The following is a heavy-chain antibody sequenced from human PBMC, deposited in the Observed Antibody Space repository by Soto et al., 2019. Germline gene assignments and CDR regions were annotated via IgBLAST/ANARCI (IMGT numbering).Heavy chain of an antibody. D-gene: IGHD1-26*01. V-gene: IGHV3-48*03. Sequence: EVQLVESGGGLIQPGGSLKPSFAASGFTFSPSEMYWVRQAPGKGLEWVSYIHPSGQPIFYADSVKGRFTISRDNAKNSLYLQMSSLRAEDSAVYYCARRASRWGQGTMVTVSS. CDR2: IHPSGQPI. J-gene: IGHJ3*01. CDR1: GFTFSPSE. CDR3: ARRASR.